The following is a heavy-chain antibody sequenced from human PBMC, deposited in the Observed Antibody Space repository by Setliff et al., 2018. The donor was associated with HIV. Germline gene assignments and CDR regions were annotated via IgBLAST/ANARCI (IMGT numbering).Heavy chain of an antibody. CDR3: ARDVSGSYHLDAFDI. CDR2: INPSDGSR. Sequence: ASVKVSCKASGYTFTSYKMHWVRQAPGQGLEWMGIINPSDGSRRYAQKFQGRVTMTTDTSTGTAYMELRSLRSDDTAMYYCARDVSGSYHLDAFDIWGQGTMVTVSS. CDR1: GYTFTSYK. D-gene: IGHD1-26*01. V-gene: IGHV1-46*01. J-gene: IGHJ3*02.